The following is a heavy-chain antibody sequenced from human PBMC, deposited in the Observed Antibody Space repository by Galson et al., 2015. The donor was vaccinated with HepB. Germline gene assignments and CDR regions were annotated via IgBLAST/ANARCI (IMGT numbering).Heavy chain of an antibody. D-gene: IGHD6-19*01. CDR1: GFTVSSNY. V-gene: IGHV3-53*01. CDR3: ASDGPNSGGWYVY. CDR2: IYSGGST. J-gene: IGHJ4*02. Sequence: SLRLSCAASGFTVSSNYMTWVRQAPGRGLEWVSAIYSGGSTYYADSVEGRFATSRDNSKNTLYLQMNSLRAEDTAVYYCASDGPNSGGWYVYWGQGTLVTVSS.